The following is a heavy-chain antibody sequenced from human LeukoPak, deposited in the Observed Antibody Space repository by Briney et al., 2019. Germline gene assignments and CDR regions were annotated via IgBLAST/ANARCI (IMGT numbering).Heavy chain of an antibody. CDR2: ITTGGSSI. J-gene: IGHJ4*02. Sequence: GGSLRLSCAASGFTFSAYAMAWVRQAPGKGLQCISHITTGGSSIFYADSVKGRFTLSRDNAKNSLYLQMNSLRAEDAAVYYCARVRYDSGWYDYWGQGTLVTVSS. CDR3: ARVRYDSGWYDY. D-gene: IGHD6-19*01. CDR1: GFTFSAYA. V-gene: IGHV3-48*04.